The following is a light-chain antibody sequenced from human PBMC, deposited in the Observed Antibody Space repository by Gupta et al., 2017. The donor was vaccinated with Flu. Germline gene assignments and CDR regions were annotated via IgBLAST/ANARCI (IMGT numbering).Light chain of an antibody. CDR3: HQKSCSPIP. CDR1: QSVSSS. J-gene: IGKJ1*01. Sequence: EIVLTQSPGTLSLYPGQRATLSCRASQSVSSSLAWYQQKPGQTPRLLIYGASSRANGIPDRFSGSGCGTEFTLTINRREPEDFAVYYCHQKSCSPIPFGQGTQVEIK. CDR2: GAS. V-gene: IGKV3-20*01.